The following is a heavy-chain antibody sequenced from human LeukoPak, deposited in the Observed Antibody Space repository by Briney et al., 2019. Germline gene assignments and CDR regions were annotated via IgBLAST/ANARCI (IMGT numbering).Heavy chain of an antibody. D-gene: IGHD5-12*01. CDR1: GGSISSYY. CDR3: ARGRDIVATTDFDY. CDR2: IYYSGST. V-gene: IGHV4-59*01. J-gene: IGHJ4*02. Sequence: SETLSLTCTVSGGSISSYYWSWIRQPSGKGLEWIGYIYYSGSTNYNPSLKSRVTISVDTSKNQFSLKLSSVTAADTAVYYCARGRDIVATTDFDYWGQGTLVTVSS.